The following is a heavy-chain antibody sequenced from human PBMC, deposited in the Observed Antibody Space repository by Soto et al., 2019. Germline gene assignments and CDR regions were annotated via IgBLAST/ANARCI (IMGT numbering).Heavy chain of an antibody. J-gene: IGHJ6*02. CDR2: IHYSGSV. Sequence: QVQLQESGPGLVRPSQTLSLTCTVSGGSISSDHYHWTWIRQTPGKGLEWIGYIHYSGSVYYNPSLQSRVTMSVDTSKNLFSLKLIAVTAADTAVYFCVREDDGGDRDYYGLDVWGQGTTVTVSS. CDR1: GGSISSDHYH. V-gene: IGHV4-30-4*01. D-gene: IGHD4-17*01. CDR3: VREDDGGDRDYYGLDV.